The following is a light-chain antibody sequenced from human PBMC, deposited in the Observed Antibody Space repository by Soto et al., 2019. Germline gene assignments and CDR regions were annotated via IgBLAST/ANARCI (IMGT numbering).Light chain of an antibody. CDR3: QQYDRFPYS. V-gene: IGKV1-5*03. J-gene: IGKJ2*01. CDR2: EAS. CDR1: QSISSW. Sequence: DIQMTQSPPTLSASVGDTVSITCRASQSISSWLVWYQQKPGKAPTILIYEASNLKTDVPPKFSSSGSGTDFSLTIIGLQADDFAAYYCQQYDRFPYSFGPGTKLEIK.